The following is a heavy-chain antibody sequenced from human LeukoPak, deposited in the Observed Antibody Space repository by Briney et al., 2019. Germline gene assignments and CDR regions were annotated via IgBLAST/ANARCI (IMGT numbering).Heavy chain of an antibody. D-gene: IGHD2-15*01. CDR3: TRLRDPTHKYCSGGSCYLVEDY. J-gene: IGHJ4*02. CDR1: GFTFSSYA. Sequence: GGSLRLSCAVSGFTFSSYAMSWVRQAPGQGLEWVSAISGGNTYYADSVKGRFTISRDNSQNTAYLQMNSLKTEDTAVYYCTRLRDPTHKYCSGGSCYLVEDYWGQGTLVTVSS. V-gene: IGHV3-23*01. CDR2: ISGGNT.